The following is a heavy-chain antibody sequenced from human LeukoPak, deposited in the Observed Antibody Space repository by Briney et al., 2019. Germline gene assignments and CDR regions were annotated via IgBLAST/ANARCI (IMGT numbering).Heavy chain of an antibody. CDR3: ARESRVLIGDGYYLDS. CDR1: DVSISNYY. J-gene: IGHJ4*02. Sequence: SETLSLTCTVSDVSISNYYWTWIRQPAGKGLEWIGRLYIGRETDYNPSLKSRVTMSVDTSNSQFSLRLTSVTAADTATYYCARESRVLIGDGYYLDSWGPGTMITGSS. CDR2: LYIGRET. D-gene: IGHD3-3*01. V-gene: IGHV4-4*07.